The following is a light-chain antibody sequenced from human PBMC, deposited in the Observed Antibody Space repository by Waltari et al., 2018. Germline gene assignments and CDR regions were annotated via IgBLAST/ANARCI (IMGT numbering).Light chain of an antibody. J-gene: IGLJ3*02. V-gene: IGLV3-21*02. CDR3: QVWDSSSDHWV. CDR1: NIGSKG. Sequence: SYVLTQPPSVSVAPGQTASITCGGNNIGSKGVHWYQQKPGPAPVLVVYDDRGRPSGVPERYSGSKSGNTATLSISGVEAGDEADYFCQVWDSSSDHWVFGGGTKLTAL. CDR2: DDR.